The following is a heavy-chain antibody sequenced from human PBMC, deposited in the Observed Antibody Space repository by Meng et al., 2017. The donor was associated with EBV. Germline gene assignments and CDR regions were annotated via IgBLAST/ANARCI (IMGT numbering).Heavy chain of an antibody. CDR1: GDSINGNNW. CDR2: NYHSGST. D-gene: IGHD6-19*01. V-gene: IGHV4-4*02. Sequence: QVQPQESGPGVVKPAGTVTLTCEDSGDSINGNNWCWWGREPGQRGVGWSRKNYHSGSTNYNQSLKSRVTISVDKSKSKFYMKLSSVTAADTAVYYCVGWRNGTFDYWGQGTLVTVSS. CDR3: VGWRNGTFDY. J-gene: IGHJ4*02.